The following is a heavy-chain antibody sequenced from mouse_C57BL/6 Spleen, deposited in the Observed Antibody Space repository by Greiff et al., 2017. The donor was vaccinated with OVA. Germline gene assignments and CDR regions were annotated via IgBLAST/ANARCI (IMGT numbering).Heavy chain of an antibody. CDR3: AITTVVATRGY. Sequence: QVQLQQPGAELVKPGASVKMSCKASGYTFTSYWITWVKQRPGQGLEWIGDIYPGSGSTKYNEKFKSKATLTVDTSSSTAYMQLSSLTSEDSAVYYCAITTVVATRGYWGQGTTLTVSS. CDR1: GYTFTSYW. D-gene: IGHD1-1*01. CDR2: IYPGSGST. V-gene: IGHV1-55*01. J-gene: IGHJ2*01.